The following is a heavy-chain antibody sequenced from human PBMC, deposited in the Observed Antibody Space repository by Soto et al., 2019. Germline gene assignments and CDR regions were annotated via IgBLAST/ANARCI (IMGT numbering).Heavy chain of an antibody. CDR1: GVSVSSGSYY. CDR3: ARRGSDAFDI. CDR2: IYYSGST. Sequence: ETLCLTCTVSGVSVSSGSYYWSWIRQPPGKGLEWIGYIYYSGSTNYNPSLKSRVTISVDTSKKQFYLKLSSVTAADTDVYYCARRGSDAFDIWGQGTMVTVSS. J-gene: IGHJ3*02. V-gene: IGHV4-61*01.